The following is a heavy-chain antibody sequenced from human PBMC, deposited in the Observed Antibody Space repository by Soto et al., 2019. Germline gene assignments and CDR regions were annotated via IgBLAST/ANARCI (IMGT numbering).Heavy chain of an antibody. J-gene: IGHJ3*02. CDR1: GFTFDDFA. CDR2: ISWNSGSI. CDR3: AKDLHYYDSTGAFDI. D-gene: IGHD3-22*01. Sequence: EVHLVESGGGLVQPGRSLRLSCAASGFTFDDFAMHWVRQAPGKGLEWVSGISWNSGSIAYADSVKGRFTISRDNAKNSLYLQMNSLRAEDTALYYCAKDLHYYDSTGAFDIWGQGTMVTVSS. V-gene: IGHV3-9*01.